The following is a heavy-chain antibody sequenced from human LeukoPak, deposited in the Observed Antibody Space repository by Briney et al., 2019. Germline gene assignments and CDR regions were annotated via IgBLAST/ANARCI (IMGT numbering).Heavy chain of an antibody. CDR2: INWNGGST. D-gene: IGHD6-19*01. Sequence: GGSLRLSCAASGFTFDDYGMSWVRQAPGKGREWVSGINWNGGSTGYADSVKGRFTISRDNAKNSLYLQMNSLRAEDTALYCCARATVAGPNFDYWGQGTLVTVSS. CDR3: ARATVAGPNFDY. CDR1: GFTFDDYG. V-gene: IGHV3-20*04. J-gene: IGHJ4*02.